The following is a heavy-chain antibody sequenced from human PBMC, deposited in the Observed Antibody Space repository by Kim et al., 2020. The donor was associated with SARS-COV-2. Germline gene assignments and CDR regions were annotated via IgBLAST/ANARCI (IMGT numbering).Heavy chain of an antibody. J-gene: IGHJ6*02. CDR1: GFTFSNAW. CDR2: IKSKTDGGTT. CDR3: HGVGGTFTIFGVVIIRDGNYYYGMDV. V-gene: IGHV3-15*01. Sequence: GGSLRLSCAASGFTFSNAWMSWVRQAPGKGLEWVGRIKSKTDGGTTDYAAPVKGRFTISRDDSKNTLYLQMNSLKTEDTAVYYCHGVGGTFTIFGVVIIRDGNYYYGMDVWGQGTTVTVSS. D-gene: IGHD3-3*01.